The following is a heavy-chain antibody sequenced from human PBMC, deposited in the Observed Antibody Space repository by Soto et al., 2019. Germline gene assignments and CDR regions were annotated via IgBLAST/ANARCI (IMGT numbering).Heavy chain of an antibody. V-gene: IGHV3-66*01. D-gene: IGHD3-16*01. CDR3: ARDKNYDYVWELWY. J-gene: IGHJ4*02. CDR2: IYSGGST. Sequence: PGGSLRLSCAASGFTVSSNYMSWVRQAPGKGLEWVSVIYSGGSTYYADSVKGRFTISRDNSKNTLYLQMNSLRAEDTAVYYCARDKNYDYVWELWYWGQGTLVTVSS. CDR1: GFTVSSNY.